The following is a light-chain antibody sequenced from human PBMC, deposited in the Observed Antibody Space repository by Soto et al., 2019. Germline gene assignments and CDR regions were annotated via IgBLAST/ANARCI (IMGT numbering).Light chain of an antibody. CDR1: PGIGSL. J-gene: IGKJ1*01. CDR2: AAS. V-gene: IGKV1-17*01. CDR3: LQHNTYPQT. Sequence: DIQMTQSPSSLSASVGDRVTITCRASPGIGSLLGWFQQKPGRAPKRLIYAASTLESGVPSRFSGSGSGTEFTLTISSLQPEDFSTYYCLQHNTYPQTFGQGTKVDVK.